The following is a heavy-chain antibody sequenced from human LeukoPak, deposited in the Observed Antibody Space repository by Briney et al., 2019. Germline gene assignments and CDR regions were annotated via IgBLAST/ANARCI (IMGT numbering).Heavy chain of an antibody. V-gene: IGHV1-18*01. D-gene: IGHD3-3*01. CDR1: GYTFTSYG. J-gene: IGHJ5*02. Sequence: GASVKVSCKASGYTFTSYGISWVRQAPGQGLEWMGWISAYNGNTNYAQKLQGRVTMTTDTSTSTAYMELRSLRSDDTAVYYCARGAKLRFLEWSPKNWFDPWGQGTLVTVSS. CDR2: ISAYNGNT. CDR3: ARGAKLRFLEWSPKNWFDP.